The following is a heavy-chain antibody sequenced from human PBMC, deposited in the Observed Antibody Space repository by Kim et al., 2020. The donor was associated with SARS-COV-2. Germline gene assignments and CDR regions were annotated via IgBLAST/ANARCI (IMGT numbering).Heavy chain of an antibody. J-gene: IGHJ4*02. CDR1: GFTFSTYE. Sequence: GGSLRLSCAASGFTFSTYEMSWVRQAPGKGLEWVSVIRGSDGKIYYADSVKGRFTIARDNSKNTLSLQMNSLRAEDTAIYYCANLQPTEPTSGYWGLGTLVTVSS. CDR2: IRGSDGKI. V-gene: IGHV3-23*01. CDR3: ANLQPTEPTSGY. D-gene: IGHD2-15*01.